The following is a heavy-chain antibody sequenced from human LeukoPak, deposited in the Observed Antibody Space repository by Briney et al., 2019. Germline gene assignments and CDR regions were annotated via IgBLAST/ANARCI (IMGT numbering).Heavy chain of an antibody. J-gene: IGHJ4*02. CDR2: IKQDGSEK. CDR1: GFTFSGYG. D-gene: IGHD6-19*01. V-gene: IGHV3-7*03. CDR3: ARGSSGWLPDY. Sequence: GGSLRLSCAASGFTFSGYGMHWVRQAPGKGLEWVANIKQDGSEKYYVDSVKGRFTISRDNAKNSLYLQMNSLRAEDTAVYYCARGSSGWLPDYWGQGTLVTVSS.